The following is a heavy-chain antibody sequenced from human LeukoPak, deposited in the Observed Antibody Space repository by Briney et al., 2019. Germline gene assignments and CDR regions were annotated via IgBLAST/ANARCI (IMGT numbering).Heavy chain of an antibody. CDR1: GFTFSSFT. Sequence: PGGSLRLSCAASGFTFSSFTMNWVRQAPGKGLEWVSSITTSTSYIYYADSVKGRFTISRDNAKNSLYLQMNSLRAEDTAVYYCARALPGAHWGQGTLVTVSS. V-gene: IGHV3-21*01. CDR3: ARALPGAH. D-gene: IGHD1-1*01. J-gene: IGHJ4*02. CDR2: ITTSTSYI.